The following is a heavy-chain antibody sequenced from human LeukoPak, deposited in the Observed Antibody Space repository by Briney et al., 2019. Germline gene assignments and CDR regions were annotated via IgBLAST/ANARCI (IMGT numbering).Heavy chain of an antibody. Sequence: SETLSLTCTVSGGSISSSGYYWGWIRQPPGKGLEWIGSIYYSGSTYYNPSLKSRVTISVDTSKNQFSLKVSSVTAADTAVYYCARQPSSSSWGSYYYYMDVWGKGTTVTVSS. CDR1: GGSISSSGYY. CDR3: ARQPSSSSWGSYYYYMDV. CDR2: IYYSGST. D-gene: IGHD6-6*01. V-gene: IGHV4-39*01. J-gene: IGHJ6*03.